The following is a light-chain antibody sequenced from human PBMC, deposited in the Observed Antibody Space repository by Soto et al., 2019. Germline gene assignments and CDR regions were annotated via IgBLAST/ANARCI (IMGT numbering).Light chain of an antibody. CDR2: GAS. J-gene: IGKJ4*01. CDR3: QQYNNWPLT. CDR1: QSVSSN. V-gene: IGKV3-15*01. Sequence: EIVMTQSPANLSVSPGERATLSCRASQSVSSNLAWYQQKPGQAPRLLIYGASTRATGIPDRFSGSGSGTEFTLTISSLQSEDFAVYYCQQYNNWPLTFGGGTKVDI.